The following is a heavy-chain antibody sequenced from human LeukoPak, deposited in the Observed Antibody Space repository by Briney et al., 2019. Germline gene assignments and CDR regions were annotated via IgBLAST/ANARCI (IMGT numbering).Heavy chain of an antibody. Sequence: PSETLSLTCTVSGGSISSSSYYWGWIRQPPGKGLEWIGSIYYSGSTYYNPSLKSRVTISVDTSKNQFSLKLSSVTAADTAVYYCAIIVVPAATVVYWGRGTLVTVSS. V-gene: IGHV4-39*01. D-gene: IGHD2-2*01. CDR1: GGSISSSSYY. J-gene: IGHJ4*02. CDR3: AIIVVPAATVVY. CDR2: IYYSGST.